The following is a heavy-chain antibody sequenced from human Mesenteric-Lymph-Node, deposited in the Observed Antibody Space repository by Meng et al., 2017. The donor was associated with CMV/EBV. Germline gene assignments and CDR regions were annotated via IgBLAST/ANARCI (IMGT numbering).Heavy chain of an antibody. CDR2: IYYSGST. V-gene: IGHV4-39*01. D-gene: IGHD2-2*01. Sequence: SETLSLTCTVSGGSISSSSYYWGWIRQPPGKGLEWIGSIYYSGSTYYNPSLKSRVTISVDTSKNQFSLKLSSVTAADTAVYYCARGLRYQLPMYGAFDIWGQGTMVTVSS. J-gene: IGHJ3*02. CDR1: GGSISSSSYY. CDR3: ARGLRYQLPMYGAFDI.